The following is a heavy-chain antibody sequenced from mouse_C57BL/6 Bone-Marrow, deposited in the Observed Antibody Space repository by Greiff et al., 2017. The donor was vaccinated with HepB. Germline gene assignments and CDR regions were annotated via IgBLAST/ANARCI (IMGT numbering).Heavy chain of an antibody. V-gene: IGHV2-2*01. CDR2: IWSGGST. CDR1: GFSLTSYG. Sequence: VQLQQSGPGLVQPSQSLSITCTVSGFSLTSYGVHWVRQSPGKGLEWLGVIWSGGSTDYNAALISRLSISKDNSKSPVFFKMNSLQADDTAIYYCARMGSGSSYLYYWGQVTTLTVSS. CDR3: ARMGSGSSYLYY. D-gene: IGHD1-1*01. J-gene: IGHJ2*01.